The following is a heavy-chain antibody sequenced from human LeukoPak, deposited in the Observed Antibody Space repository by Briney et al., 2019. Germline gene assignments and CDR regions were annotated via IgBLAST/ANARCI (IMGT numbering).Heavy chain of an antibody. Sequence: SQTLSLTCTVSGGSISSGGYYWSWIRQHPGKGLEWIGYIYYSGSTYYNPSLKSRVTMSVDTSKNQFSLKLSSVTAADTAVYYCAREYIAAAGVFDYWGQGTLVTVSS. CDR2: IYYSGST. CDR3: AREYIAAAGVFDY. D-gene: IGHD6-13*01. V-gene: IGHV4-31*03. CDR1: GGSISSGGYY. J-gene: IGHJ4*02.